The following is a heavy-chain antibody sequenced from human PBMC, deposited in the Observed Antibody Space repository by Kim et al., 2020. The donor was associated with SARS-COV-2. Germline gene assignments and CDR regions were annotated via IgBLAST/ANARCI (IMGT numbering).Heavy chain of an antibody. J-gene: IGHJ1*01. V-gene: IGHV3-23*01. Sequence: GGSLRLSCAASGFPFGNYAMAWVRQAPGKGLEWVAFISNSADYTTYADSVKGRFTISRDNSENTVDLQMNNLRVEDTAVYFCAKEGDYRGIGWFVEYFHHWGQGTLVTVSS. CDR3: AKEGDYRGIGWFVEYFHH. D-gene: IGHD6-19*01. CDR2: ISNSADYT. CDR1: GFPFGNYA.